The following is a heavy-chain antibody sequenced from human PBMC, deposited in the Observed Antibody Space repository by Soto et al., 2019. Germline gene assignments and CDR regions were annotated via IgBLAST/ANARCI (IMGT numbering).Heavy chain of an antibody. CDR1: GYTFTSYY. D-gene: IGHD3-10*01. CDR3: GRVLMVRDWSRLDP. CDR2: INPSGGST. V-gene: IGHV1-46*01. Sequence: GASVKVSCKASGYTFTSYYMHWVRQAPEQGLEWMGIINPSGGSTSYAQKFQGRVTLTRDTSTSTAYMELSSLRSEDTTVYSGGRVLMVRDWSRLDPWGQGTLVSVSS. J-gene: IGHJ5*02.